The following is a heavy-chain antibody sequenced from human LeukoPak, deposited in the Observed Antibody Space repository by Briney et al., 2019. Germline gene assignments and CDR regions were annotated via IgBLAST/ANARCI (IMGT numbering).Heavy chain of an antibody. D-gene: IGHD6-13*01. CDR3: ARGYSSSWYDGDNWFDP. CDR1: GGSISSSSYY. CDR2: IYYSGST. J-gene: IGHJ5*02. V-gene: IGHV4-39*01. Sequence: KASETLSLTCTVSGGSISSSSYYWGWIRQPPGKGLEWIGSIYYSGSTYYNPSLKSRVTISVDTSKKQFSLKLSSVTAADTAVYYCARGYSSSWYDGDNWFDPWGQGTLVTVSS.